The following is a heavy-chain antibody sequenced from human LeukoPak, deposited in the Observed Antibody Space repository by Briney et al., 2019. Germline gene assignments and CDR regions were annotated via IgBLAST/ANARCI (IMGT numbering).Heavy chain of an antibody. Sequence: GGSLRLSCAASGFTFSSYAMSWVRQAPGKGLEWVAVISYDGSNKYYADPVKGRFTISRDNSKNTLNLQMNSLRAEDTAVYYCASPKTIAVAGSGFDYWGQGTLVTVSS. CDR2: ISYDGSNK. D-gene: IGHD6-19*01. CDR3: ASPKTIAVAGSGFDY. V-gene: IGHV3-30-3*01. J-gene: IGHJ4*02. CDR1: GFTFSSYA.